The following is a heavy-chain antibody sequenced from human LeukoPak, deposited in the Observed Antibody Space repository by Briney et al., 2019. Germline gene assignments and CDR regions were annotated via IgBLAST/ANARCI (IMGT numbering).Heavy chain of an antibody. D-gene: IGHD2-2*01. CDR1: GFTFDDYA. J-gene: IGHJ6*02. CDR2: ISWNSGSI. CDR3: TRHSDTYCSRANCYVDNFYGLDV. Sequence: GGPLRLSCAASGFTFDDYAMHWVRQAPGKGLEGVSGISWNSGSIVYADSVKGRFTISRDNAKNSLYLQMNSLTTEDTAVYYCTRHSDTYCSRANCYVDNFYGLDVWGQGTRVTVSS. V-gene: IGHV3-9*01.